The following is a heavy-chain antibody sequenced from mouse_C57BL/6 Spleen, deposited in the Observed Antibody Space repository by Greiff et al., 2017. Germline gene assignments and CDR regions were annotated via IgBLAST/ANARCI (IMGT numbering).Heavy chain of an antibody. CDR1: GYTFTGYW. CDR3: ARYGIYYYGSSPLAY. CDR2: ILPGSGST. V-gene: IGHV1-9*01. D-gene: IGHD1-1*01. J-gene: IGHJ3*01. Sequence: QVQLQQSGAELMKPGASGKLSCQATGYTFTGYWKEWVKQRPGHGLEWIGEILPGSGSTNYNEKFKGKDTFTAATCSNTTDMQLCSMKTVDSAIYYCARYGIYYYGSSPLAYWGQGTLVTVSA.